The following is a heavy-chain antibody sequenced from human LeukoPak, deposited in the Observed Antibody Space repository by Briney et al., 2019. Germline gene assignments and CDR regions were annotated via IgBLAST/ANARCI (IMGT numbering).Heavy chain of an antibody. V-gene: IGHV3-23*01. CDR3: AKFLPTHIVVANYYFDY. Sequence: GGSLRLSCAASGFTFSSYAMSWVRQAPGKGLEWVSAISGRGGSTYYADSVKGRFTISRDNSKNTLYLQMNSLRAEDTAVYYCAKFLPTHIVVANYYFDYWGQGTLVTVSS. CDR1: GFTFSSYA. J-gene: IGHJ4*02. CDR2: ISGRGGST. D-gene: IGHD2-21*01.